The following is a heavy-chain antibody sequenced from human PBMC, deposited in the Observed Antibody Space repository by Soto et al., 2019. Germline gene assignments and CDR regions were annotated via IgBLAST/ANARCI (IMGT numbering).Heavy chain of an antibody. V-gene: IGHV4-34*01. CDR3: ARMYNWLDP. CDR2: INHSGST. Sequence: SETLSLTCAVYGGSFSGYYWSWIRQPPGKGLEWIGEINHSGSTNYNPSLKSRVTISVDTSKNQFSLKLSSVTAADTAVYYCARMYNWLDPWGQGTLVTVSS. J-gene: IGHJ5*02. CDR1: GGSFSGYY.